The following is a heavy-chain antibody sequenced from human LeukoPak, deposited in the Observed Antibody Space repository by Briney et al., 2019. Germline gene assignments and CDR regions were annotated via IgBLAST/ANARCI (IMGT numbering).Heavy chain of an antibody. J-gene: IGHJ6*03. CDR2: LNPQTGDT. CDR3: ARVSGDYSTRPIEYYYYMDV. V-gene: IGHV1-2*02. Sequence: GASVKVSCKASGYAFSAYYMHWVRQAPGQGLERMGWLNPQTGDTHFAQKFQGRVTMTRDTSISTAYMELSRLRYDDTAVYYCARVSGDYSTRPIEYYYYMDVWGKGTTVTVSS. CDR1: GYAFSAYY. D-gene: IGHD4-17*01.